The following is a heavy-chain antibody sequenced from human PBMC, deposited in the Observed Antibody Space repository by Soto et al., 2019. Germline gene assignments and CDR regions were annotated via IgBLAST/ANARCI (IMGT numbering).Heavy chain of an antibody. CDR1: GFTFNSYG. V-gene: IGHV3-30*18. Sequence: QVQLVESGGGVVQPGRSLRLSCAASGFTFNSYGMHWVRQAPGKGLEWVALISYDGSDKYYPDSVKGRFTISRDNSKNTLYLQMNSLRPEDTAVYYCAKVLGQGTIPDSWGQGPLVTVSS. CDR2: ISYDGSDK. D-gene: IGHD2-21*01. CDR3: AKVLGQGTIPDS. J-gene: IGHJ4*02.